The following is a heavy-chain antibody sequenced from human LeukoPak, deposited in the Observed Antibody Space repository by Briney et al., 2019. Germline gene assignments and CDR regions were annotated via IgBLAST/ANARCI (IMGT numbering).Heavy chain of an antibody. J-gene: IGHJ4*02. Sequence: GGSLRLSCAASGFTFSSYEMHWVRQAPGKGLEWVSYISSSGSTIYYADSVKGRFTISRDNSKNTLFLQMNTLRAEDTAVYYCVGFDYWGQGTLVTVSS. V-gene: IGHV3-48*03. CDR3: VGFDY. CDR2: ISSSGSTI. CDR1: GFTFSSYE.